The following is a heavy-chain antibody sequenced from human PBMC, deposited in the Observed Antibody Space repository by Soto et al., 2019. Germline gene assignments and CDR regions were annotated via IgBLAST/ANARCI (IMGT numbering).Heavy chain of an antibody. V-gene: IGHV3-21*01. CDR2: VSNGGSYT. D-gene: IGHD1-26*01. Sequence: EVQLVESGGGLVKPGESLRLACAGSGFTFSSYSFNWVRQAPGKGLEWVSSVSNGGSYTYYADSVKGRFTISRDNAEKSAFLQMNSLRAEDTAVYYCSRDWDHMDVWGKGTTVTVS. J-gene: IGHJ6*03. CDR3: SRDWDHMDV. CDR1: GFTFSSYS.